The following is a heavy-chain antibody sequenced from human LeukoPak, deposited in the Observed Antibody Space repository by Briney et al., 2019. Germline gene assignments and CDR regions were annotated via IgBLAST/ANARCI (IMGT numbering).Heavy chain of an antibody. D-gene: IGHD3-10*01. Sequence: ASVKVSCKASGYTFTGSYIHWVRQAPGQGLEWMGRINLNSGDTNYAQKFQGRVTMTRDTSITTAYMEVSRLRSDDTAVYYCARGTYGFDYWGQGTQVTVSS. CDR1: GYTFTGSY. CDR3: ARGTYGFDY. CDR2: INLNSGDT. J-gene: IGHJ4*02. V-gene: IGHV1-2*06.